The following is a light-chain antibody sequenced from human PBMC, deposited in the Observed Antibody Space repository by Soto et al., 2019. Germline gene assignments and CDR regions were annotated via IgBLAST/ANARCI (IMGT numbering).Light chain of an antibody. Sequence: QSVLSLPPSASGTPGQRVTISCSGSSSNIGSNIVNWYQHLPGTAPKLLIYTNNQRPSGVPDRFSDSKSGTSASLAISGLQSEDEADYYCAAWDGSLQTWVFGGGTKVTVL. V-gene: IGLV1-44*01. CDR2: TNN. CDR1: SSNIGSNI. CDR3: AAWDGSLQTWV. J-gene: IGLJ3*02.